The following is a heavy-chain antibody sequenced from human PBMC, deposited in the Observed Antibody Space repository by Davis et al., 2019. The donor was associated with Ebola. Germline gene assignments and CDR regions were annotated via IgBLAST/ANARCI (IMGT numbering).Heavy chain of an antibody. CDR1: GGSISSYY. CDR2: IYYSGST. V-gene: IGHV4-59*01. Sequence: PSETLSLTCTVSGGSISSYYWSWIRQPPGKGLEWIGYIYYSGSTNYNPSLKSRVTISVDTSKNQFSLKLSSVTAADTAVYYCARASSLSHYCSGGSCYGGMDVWGQGTTVTVSS. J-gene: IGHJ6*02. CDR3: ARASSLSHYCSGGSCYGGMDV. D-gene: IGHD2-15*01.